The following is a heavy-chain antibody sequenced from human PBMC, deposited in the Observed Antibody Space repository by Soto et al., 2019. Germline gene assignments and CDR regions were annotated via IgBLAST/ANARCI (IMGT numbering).Heavy chain of an antibody. V-gene: IGHV3-23*01. CDR1: GFTFSTYA. CDR2: VSSGGGT. J-gene: IGHJ4*02. D-gene: IGHD2-15*01. Sequence: GGSLRLSCAASGFTFSTYAMGWVRQAPGKGLEWVSVVSSGGGTHYADPVKGRFTVSRDNSKNTLSLQMNSLRADDTAVYYCAKRRGAGGHFDYWGQGALVTVSS. CDR3: AKRRGAGGHFDY.